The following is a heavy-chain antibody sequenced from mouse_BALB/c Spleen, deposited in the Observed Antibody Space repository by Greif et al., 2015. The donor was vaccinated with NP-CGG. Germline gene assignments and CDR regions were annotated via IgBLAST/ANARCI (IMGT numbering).Heavy chain of an antibody. CDR1: GFSLSTSGMG. J-gene: IGHJ2*01. Sequence: QVTLKECGPGILQPSQTLGLTCSFSGFSLSTSGMGVSWIRQPSGKGLEWLAHIYWDDDKRYNPSLKSRLTISKDTSSNQVFLKITSVDTADTATYYCARSPYGNPSDYFDYWGQGTTLTVSS. V-gene: IGHV8-12*01. CDR3: ARSPYGNPSDYFDY. CDR2: IYWDDDK. D-gene: IGHD2-1*01.